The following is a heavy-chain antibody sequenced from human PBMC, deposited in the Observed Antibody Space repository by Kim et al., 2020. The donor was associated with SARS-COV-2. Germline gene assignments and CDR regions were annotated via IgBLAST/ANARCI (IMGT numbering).Heavy chain of an antibody. V-gene: IGHV3-11*05. Sequence: ADSLKGRFTISRDTAENSLYLEMNSLRAEDTAVYYCARVAVGASSWHCFDSWGQGTLVTVSS. J-gene: IGHJ4*02. D-gene: IGHD6-13*01. CDR3: ARVAVGASSWHCFDS.